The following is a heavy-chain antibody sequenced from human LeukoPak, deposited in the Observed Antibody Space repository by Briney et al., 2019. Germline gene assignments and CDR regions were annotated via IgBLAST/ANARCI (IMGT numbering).Heavy chain of an antibody. V-gene: IGHV1-46*01. CDR2: INPSGGST. CDR1: GGTFSSYA. J-gene: IGHJ5*02. D-gene: IGHD2-15*01. Sequence: GASVKVSCKASGGTFSSYAISWVRQAPGQGLEWMGIINPSGGSTSYAQKFQGRVTMTRDTSTSTVYMELSSLRSEDTAVYYCARDVVADPATNWFDPWGQGTLVTVSS. CDR3: ARDVVADPATNWFDP.